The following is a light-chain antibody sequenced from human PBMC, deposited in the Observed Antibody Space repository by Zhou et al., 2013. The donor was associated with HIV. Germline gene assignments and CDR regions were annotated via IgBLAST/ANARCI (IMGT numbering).Light chain of an antibody. CDR1: QSVTSNY. J-gene: IGKJ1*01. CDR3: QQYKDWPPT. Sequence: EIVLTQSPDTLSLSPGESATLSCRASQSVTSNYLAWYQQKPGQAPRLLIHGASSRATGIPDRFSGSGSGTDFTLAISSLEPEDFAVYYCQQYKDWPPTFGQGTKVEIK. CDR2: GAS. V-gene: IGKV3-20*01.